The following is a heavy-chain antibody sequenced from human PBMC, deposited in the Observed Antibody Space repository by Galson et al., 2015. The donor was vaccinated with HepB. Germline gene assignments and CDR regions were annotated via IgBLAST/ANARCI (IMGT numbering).Heavy chain of an antibody. J-gene: IGHJ5*02. CDR1: GYSFTDYF. CDR2: INPSDGST. D-gene: IGHD3-22*01. CDR3: TRGGYYDTSGP. V-gene: IGHV1-46*03. Sequence: SVKVSCKASGYSFTDYFIHWVRQAPGQGLEWMGVINPSDGSTSYAQEFHGRLTMTRDTSTSTVYMDLSNLGSGDTAMFYCTRGGYYDTSGPWGQGTLVLVSS.